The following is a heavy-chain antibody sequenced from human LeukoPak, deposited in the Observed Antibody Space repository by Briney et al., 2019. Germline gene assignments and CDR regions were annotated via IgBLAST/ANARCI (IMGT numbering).Heavy chain of an antibody. CDR1: GYTFTSYG. V-gene: IGHV1-18*01. CDR2: INAYNGNT. J-gene: IGHJ4*02. CDR3: ARNGMFDYDFPSGDFDY. Sequence: GASVKVSCKASGYTFTSYGISWVRQAPGQGLEWMGWINAYNGNTNYAQKLQGRVTMTTDTSTSTAYRELRSLRSDDTAVYYCARNGMFDYDFPSGDFDYWGQGTLVTVSS. D-gene: IGHD3-3*01.